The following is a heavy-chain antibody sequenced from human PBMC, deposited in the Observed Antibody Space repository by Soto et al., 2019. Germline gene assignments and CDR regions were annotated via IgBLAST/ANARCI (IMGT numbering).Heavy chain of an antibody. D-gene: IGHD5-12*01. CDR2: IRAYNGNT. J-gene: IGHJ6*02. V-gene: IGHV1-18*01. CDR3: ARDSSGYDWRPYYYYGMDV. Sequence: ASVKVSCKASGYTFTSYGISWVRQAPGQGLEWMGWIRAYNGNTNYAQKLQGRVTMTTDTSTSTAYMELRSLRSDDTAVYYCARDSSGYDWRPYYYYGMDVWGQGTTVTVSS. CDR1: GYTFTSYG.